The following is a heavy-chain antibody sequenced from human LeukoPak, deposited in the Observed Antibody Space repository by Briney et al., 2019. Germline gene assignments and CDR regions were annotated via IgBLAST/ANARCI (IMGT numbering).Heavy chain of an antibody. Sequence: PSETLSLTCGVSGYSISSGYHWGWIRQPTGKGLEWIGRIYTSGTTNYNPSLKSRVTMSVDTSKSQFSLRLSSVTAADTAVYYCARGLHTINFDYWGQGTLVTVSS. D-gene: IGHD4-11*01. V-gene: IGHV4-38-2*01. CDR1: GYSISSGYH. J-gene: IGHJ4*02. CDR3: ARGLHTINFDY. CDR2: IYTSGTT.